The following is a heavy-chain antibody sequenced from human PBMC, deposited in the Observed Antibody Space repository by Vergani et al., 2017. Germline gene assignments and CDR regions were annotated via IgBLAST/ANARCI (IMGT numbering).Heavy chain of an antibody. CDR3: ARGYCTNSICRGKVDS. CDR2: IKSKPDGGTT. CDR1: GFTFSNAW. Sequence: EVQLVESGGGLVKPGGSLRLSCAASGFTFSNAWMSWVRQAPGKGLEWVGRIKSKPDGGTTDYAAPVKGRFIVSRDNSKNTLYLEMNSLRAEDTAVYYCARGYCTNSICRGKVDSWGQGTLVTVSS. D-gene: IGHD2-8*01. V-gene: IGHV3-15*01. J-gene: IGHJ4*02.